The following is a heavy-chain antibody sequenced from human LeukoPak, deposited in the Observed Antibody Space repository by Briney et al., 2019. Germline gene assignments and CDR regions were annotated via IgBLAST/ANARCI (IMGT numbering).Heavy chain of an antibody. J-gene: IGHJ4*02. V-gene: IGHV4-38-2*02. Sequence: SETLSLTCTVSGYSLSGGSYWGWIRQPPGKGLERIGSIYRSGTTYINPSLKSRVTLSIDTSKKQFSLKLTSVTAADTAVYYCARRGSSGSFLFDYWGQGTLVTVSS. CDR2: IYRSGTT. CDR3: ARRGSSGSFLFDY. CDR1: GYSLSGGSY. D-gene: IGHD3-10*01.